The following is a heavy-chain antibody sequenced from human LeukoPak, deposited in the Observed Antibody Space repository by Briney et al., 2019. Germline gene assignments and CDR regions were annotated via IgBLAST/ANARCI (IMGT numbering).Heavy chain of an antibody. D-gene: IGHD3-10*01. V-gene: IGHV3-30-3*01. CDR2: ISYDGSNK. CDR1: GFIFSGHV. J-gene: IGHJ4*02. Sequence: PRGSLRLSCAASGFIFSGHVMHWVRQAPGKGLEWVSLISYDGSNKDYADSVKGRFTISRDNSKNTLYLQMNSLRAEDTAVYYCASYGPYWGQGTLVTVSS. CDR3: ASYGPY.